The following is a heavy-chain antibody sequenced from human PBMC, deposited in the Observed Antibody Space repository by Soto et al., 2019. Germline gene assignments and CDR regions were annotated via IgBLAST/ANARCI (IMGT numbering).Heavy chain of an antibody. J-gene: IGHJ4*02. V-gene: IGHV3-7*01. CDR3: TREFPNLYFEY. CDR1: GFSFTIYW. Sequence: EVQLVESGGGLAQPGGSLRLSCATSGFSFTIYWMSWVRQAPGRGLEWVANIKEDGGETYYVDSVKGRFTISRDNAKNSLYLQMNSLRPEDTAVYYCTREFPNLYFEYWGQGTLVTVSS. CDR2: IKEDGGET.